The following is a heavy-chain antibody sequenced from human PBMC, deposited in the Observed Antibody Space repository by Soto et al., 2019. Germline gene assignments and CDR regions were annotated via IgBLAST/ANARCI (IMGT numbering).Heavy chain of an antibody. D-gene: IGHD2-2*01. CDR1: GFTFSSYA. CDR2: ISYDGSNK. V-gene: IGHV3-30-3*01. CDR3: AREMGYQLLYYYYYYGMDV. Sequence: PXGSLRLSCAAAGFTFSSYAMHWVRQAPGRGLEWVAVISYDGSNKYYADSVKGRFTISRDNSKNTLYLQMNSLRAEDTAVYYCAREMGYQLLYYYYYYGMDVWGQGTTVTVSS. J-gene: IGHJ6*02.